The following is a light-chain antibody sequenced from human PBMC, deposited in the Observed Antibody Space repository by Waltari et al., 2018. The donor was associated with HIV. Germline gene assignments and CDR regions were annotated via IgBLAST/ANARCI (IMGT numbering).Light chain of an antibody. J-gene: IGKJ2*01. V-gene: IGKV3-20*01. Sequence: EIVLTQSPGTLSLSPGESATLSCRASQSVSSNYLAWYQQKPGQAPRLLIYGASNRATGIPDRFSGSGYGTDFTLTISRLEPEDFAVYYCQQYGSSPPYTFGQGTKLEI. CDR1: QSVSSNY. CDR2: GAS. CDR3: QQYGSSPPYT.